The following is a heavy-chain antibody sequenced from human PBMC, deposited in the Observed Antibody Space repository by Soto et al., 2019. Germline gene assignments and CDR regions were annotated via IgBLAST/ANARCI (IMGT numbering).Heavy chain of an antibody. CDR3: AKDLSLDQTYY. J-gene: IGHJ4*02. D-gene: IGHD1-1*01. V-gene: IGHV3-23*01. Sequence: GGSLRLSCAASGFTFRSYAMSWVRQAPGKGLEWVSAISGSGGSTYYADSVKGRFTISRDNSKNTLYLQMNSLRAEDTAVYYCAKDLSLDQTYYWGQGTLVTVSS. CDR1: GFTFRSYA. CDR2: ISGSGGST.